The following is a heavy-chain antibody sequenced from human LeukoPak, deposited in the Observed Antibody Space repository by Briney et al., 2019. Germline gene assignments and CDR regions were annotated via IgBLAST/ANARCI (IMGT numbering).Heavy chain of an antibody. CDR3: ARDYYFDGTDYVRDRGFDI. Sequence: ASVKVSCKVSGYTLTELSMHWVRQAPGKGLEWMGGFDPEDGETIYAQKFQGRVTMTEDTSTDTAYMELSSLRSEDTAVYYCARDYYFDGTDYVRDRGFDIWGQGTMVTVSS. CDR1: GYTLTELS. CDR2: FDPEDGET. D-gene: IGHD3-22*01. V-gene: IGHV1-24*01. J-gene: IGHJ3*02.